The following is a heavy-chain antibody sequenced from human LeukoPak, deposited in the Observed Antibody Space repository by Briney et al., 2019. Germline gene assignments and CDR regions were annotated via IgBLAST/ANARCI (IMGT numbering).Heavy chain of an antibody. CDR3: ARRSRDSSGWYGSWFDP. J-gene: IGHJ5*02. D-gene: IGHD6-19*01. V-gene: IGHV4-59*01. CDR2: IYYSGST. CDR1: GGSISGYY. Sequence: PSETLSLTCTVSGGSISGYYWSWIRQPPGKGLEWIGYIYYSGSTNYNPSLKSRVTISVDTSKNQFSLKLSSVTAADTAVYYCARRSRDSSGWYGSWFDPWGQGTLVTVSS.